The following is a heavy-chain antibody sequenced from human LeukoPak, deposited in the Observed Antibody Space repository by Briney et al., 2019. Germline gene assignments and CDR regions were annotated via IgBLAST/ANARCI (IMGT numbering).Heavy chain of an antibody. D-gene: IGHD3-10*01. Sequence: ASVKVSCKTSGYTFSSYGISWGGQAPGQGLEWMGWISGYNGNTNYAQKLQGRVTMTTDTSTSTAYMELRSVRSDDTAVYYCGRHSGWVPADSWGQGTLVTVSS. CDR1: GYTFSSYG. CDR3: GRHSGWVPADS. CDR2: ISGYNGNT. V-gene: IGHV1-18*01. J-gene: IGHJ4*02.